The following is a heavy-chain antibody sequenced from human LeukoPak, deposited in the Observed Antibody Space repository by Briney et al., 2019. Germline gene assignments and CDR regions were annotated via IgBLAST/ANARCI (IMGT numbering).Heavy chain of an antibody. CDR3: ARGAYDILTGYYNKPFDY. D-gene: IGHD3-9*01. Sequence: SETLSLTCTVSGGSISSSSYYWGWIRQPPGKGLEWIGSIYYSGSTYYNPSLKSRVTISVDTSKNQFSLKLSSVTAADTAVYYCARGAYDILTGYYNKPFDYWGQGTLVTVSS. J-gene: IGHJ4*02. CDR2: IYYSGST. CDR1: GGSISSSSYY. V-gene: IGHV4-39*07.